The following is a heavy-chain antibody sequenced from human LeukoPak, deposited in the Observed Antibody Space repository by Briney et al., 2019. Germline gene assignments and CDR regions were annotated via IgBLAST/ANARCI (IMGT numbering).Heavy chain of an antibody. CDR3: ARVVNQLPYS. D-gene: IGHD2-2*01. J-gene: IGHJ4*02. CDR2: TSSSGGTI. V-gene: IGHV3-48*03. Sequence: GGSLRLSCAASGFSFSSYEMNWVRQAPGKGLEWVSYTSSSGGTIYYADSVKGRFTISRDNAKNSLFLQMNSLRAEDTAVYYCARVVNQLPYSWGQGALVTVSS. CDR1: GFSFSSYE.